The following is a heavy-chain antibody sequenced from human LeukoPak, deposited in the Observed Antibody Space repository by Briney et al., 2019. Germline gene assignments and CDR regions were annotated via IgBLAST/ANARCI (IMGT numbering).Heavy chain of an antibody. CDR2: ISSSSNYI. CDR1: GFTFSIYT. V-gene: IGHV3-21*01. Sequence: GGSLRLSCAASGFTFSIYTMNWVRQAPGKGLEWVSSISSSSNYIYYADSVKGRFTISRDNAKNSLYLQMNSLRAEDTAVYYCATDSSGYYVFDYWGQGTLVTVSS. J-gene: IGHJ4*02. CDR3: ATDSSGYYVFDY. D-gene: IGHD3-22*01.